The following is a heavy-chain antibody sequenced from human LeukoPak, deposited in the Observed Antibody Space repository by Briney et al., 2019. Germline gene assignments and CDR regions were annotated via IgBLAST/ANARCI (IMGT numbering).Heavy chain of an antibody. CDR3: ARGITMVRGAQRYYFDY. J-gene: IGHJ4*02. V-gene: IGHV1-69*05. CDR2: IIPIFGTA. CDR1: GVIFSSYT. Sequence: SVKVSCKASGVIFSSYTFSWVRQAPGQGLEWMGGIIPIFGTANYAQKFQGRVTITTDESTSTAYMELSSLRSEDTAVYYCARGITMVRGAQRYYFDYWGQGTLVTVSS. D-gene: IGHD3-10*01.